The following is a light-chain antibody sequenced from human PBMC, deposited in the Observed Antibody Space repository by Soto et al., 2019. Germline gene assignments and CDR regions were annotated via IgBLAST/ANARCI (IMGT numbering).Light chain of an antibody. CDR3: QQYNKWPRT. Sequence: EIVMTQSPGTLSVSPGERATLSCRASQSISSNLAWYQQKPGQAPRLLIYGASTRATGIPARFSGSGSGTEFTLTISSLQSEDVAVYYCQQYNKWPRTFGQGTKVEIK. V-gene: IGKV3-15*01. J-gene: IGKJ1*01. CDR2: GAS. CDR1: QSISSN.